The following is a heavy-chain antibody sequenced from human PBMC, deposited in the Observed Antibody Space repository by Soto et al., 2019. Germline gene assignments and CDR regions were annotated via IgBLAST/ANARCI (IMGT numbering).Heavy chain of an antibody. CDR3: ARDLRYCSSTSCPYPNWFDP. CDR2: ISSSSSYI. CDR1: GFTFSSYS. Sequence: GGSLRLSCAASGFTFSSYSMNWVRQAPGKGLEWVSSISSSSSYIYYADSVKGRFTISRDNAKNSLYLQMNSLRAEDTAVYYCARDLRYCSSTSCPYPNWFDPSGQLTLVTVSS. V-gene: IGHV3-21*01. D-gene: IGHD2-2*01. J-gene: IGHJ5*02.